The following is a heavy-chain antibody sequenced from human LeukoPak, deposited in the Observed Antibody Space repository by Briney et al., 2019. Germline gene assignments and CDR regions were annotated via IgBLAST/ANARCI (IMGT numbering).Heavy chain of an antibody. CDR3: ARYDFWSGSVDY. Sequence: GGSLRLSCAASGFTFSSYWMHWVRQAPGEGLVWVSRIKSDGSVTWYADSVKGRFTISRDNAKNTLYLQMNSLRAEDTAVYYCARYDFWSGSVDYWGQGTLVTVSS. V-gene: IGHV3-74*01. CDR2: IKSDGSVT. CDR1: GFTFSSYW. D-gene: IGHD3-3*01. J-gene: IGHJ4*02.